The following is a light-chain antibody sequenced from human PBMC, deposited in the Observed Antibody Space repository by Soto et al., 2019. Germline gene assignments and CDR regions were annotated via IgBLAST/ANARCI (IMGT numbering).Light chain of an antibody. Sequence: DIQMTQSPSSVSASVGDRVTISCQASQGISRSLAWYQRKPGKAPKLLIYAASSLQSGVPSRFSGSGFGTDFTLTISSLQPEDSAIYYCQQADTFPIIFGQGTRLEI. V-gene: IGKV1D-12*01. J-gene: IGKJ5*01. CDR1: QGISRS. CDR2: AAS. CDR3: QQADTFPII.